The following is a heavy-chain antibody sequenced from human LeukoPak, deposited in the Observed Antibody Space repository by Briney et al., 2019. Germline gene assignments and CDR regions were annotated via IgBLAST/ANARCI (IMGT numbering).Heavy chain of an antibody. CDR2: IHSADSNT. D-gene: IGHD4-17*01. Sequence: GESLRISCKGSAYSFTSYWIGWVRQMPGKGLEWMGIIHSADSNTKYSPSFQGQVTISADKSISTAYLQWSGLKASDTAMYYCAGARHGDYRWDYWGQGTLVTVSS. V-gene: IGHV5-51*01. CDR3: AGARHGDYRWDY. J-gene: IGHJ4*02. CDR1: AYSFTSYW.